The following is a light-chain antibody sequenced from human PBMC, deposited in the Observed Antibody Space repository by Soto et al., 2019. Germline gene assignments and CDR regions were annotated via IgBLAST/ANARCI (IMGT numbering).Light chain of an antibody. CDR3: ASWEDSLNGWV. CDR1: SSNVGSNT. Sequence: QSVLTQPPSASGTPGQRVTISCSGSSSNVGSNTVSWYQQLPGTAPKVLIYSDDQRPSGVPDRFSGSRSGSSASLAISVLPSGDEADYYCASWEDSLNGWVIGGGTKLTVL. V-gene: IGLV1-44*01. CDR2: SDD. J-gene: IGLJ3*02.